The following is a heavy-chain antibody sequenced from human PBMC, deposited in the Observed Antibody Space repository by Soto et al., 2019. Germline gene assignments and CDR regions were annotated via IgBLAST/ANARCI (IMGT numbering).Heavy chain of an antibody. V-gene: IGHV4-31*03. CDR3: ATTTYDSSGYYFDY. CDR2: IYYSGST. Sequence: SETLPLTCTVSGGSISSGGYYWSWIRQHPGKGLEWIGYIYYSGSTYYNPSLKSRVTISVDTSKNQFSLKLSSVTAADTAVYYCATTTYDSSGYYFDYWGQGTLVTVSS. D-gene: IGHD3-22*01. J-gene: IGHJ4*02. CDR1: GGSISSGGYY.